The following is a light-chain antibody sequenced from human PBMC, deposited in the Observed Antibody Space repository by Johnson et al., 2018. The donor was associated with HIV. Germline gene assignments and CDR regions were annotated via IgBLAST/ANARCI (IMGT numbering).Light chain of an antibody. Sequence: SVLTQPPSVSAAPGQKVTISCSGSSSNIGSNFVSWYQQLPGKAPKLLIYENNKRPSGIPDRFSGSKSGTSATLGITGLQTGDEADYYCGTWDSSLSAFNYVFGTGTKVTVL. CDR3: GTWDSSLSAFNYV. CDR2: ENN. J-gene: IGLJ1*01. V-gene: IGLV1-51*01. CDR1: SSNIGSNF.